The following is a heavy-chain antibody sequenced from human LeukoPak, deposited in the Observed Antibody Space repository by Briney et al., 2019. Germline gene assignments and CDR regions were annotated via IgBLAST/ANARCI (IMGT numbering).Heavy chain of an antibody. V-gene: IGHV3-20*04. CDR2: ISWNGGST. J-gene: IGHJ4*02. CDR3: ARVGIQLWLPYFDY. Sequence: GGSLRLSCAASGFTFNDHGMSWVRQVPGKGLEWVSGISWNGGSTGYADSVKGRFTISRDNAKNSLYLQMNSLRAEDTAVYYCARVGIQLWLPYFDYWGQGTLVTVSS. D-gene: IGHD5-18*01. CDR1: GFTFNDHG.